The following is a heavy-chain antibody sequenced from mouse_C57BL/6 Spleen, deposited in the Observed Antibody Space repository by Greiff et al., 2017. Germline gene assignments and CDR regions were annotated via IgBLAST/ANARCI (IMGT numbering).Heavy chain of an antibody. V-gene: IGHV1-54*01. CDR2: INPGSGGT. D-gene: IGHD2-1*01. Sequence: ESGAELVRPGTSVKVSCKASGYAFTNSLIEWVKQRPGQGLEWIGVINPGSGGTNYNEKFKGKATLTADKSSSTVYMQLSSLTSEDSAVYFCARGGYGNWYFDVWGTGTTVTVSS. CDR1: GYAFTNSL. J-gene: IGHJ1*03. CDR3: ARGGYGNWYFDV.